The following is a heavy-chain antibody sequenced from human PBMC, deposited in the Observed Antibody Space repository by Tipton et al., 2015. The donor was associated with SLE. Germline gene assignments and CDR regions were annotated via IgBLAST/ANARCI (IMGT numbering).Heavy chain of an antibody. CDR1: GGSFSDYY. Sequence: TLSLTCAVYGGSFSDYYWSWIRQPPGEGLEWIGYIYASGSTNYNPSLKSRVTISVDTSKNQFSLKLSSVTAADTAVYYCARDRTVTTPCMDVWGQGTTVTVSS. CDR3: ARDRTVTTPCMDV. D-gene: IGHD4-17*01. J-gene: IGHJ6*02. V-gene: IGHV4-59*12. CDR2: IYASGST.